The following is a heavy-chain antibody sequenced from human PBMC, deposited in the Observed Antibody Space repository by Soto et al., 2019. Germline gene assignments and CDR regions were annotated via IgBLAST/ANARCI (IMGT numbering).Heavy chain of an antibody. CDR1: VFIFRNYA. CDR3: AKDLHGTYSDYFDY. Sequence: GGSLRLSCAASVFIFRNYAMSWVRQAPGKGLEWVSHISTSGDVTYHADAVKGRLTISRDNSKNTLYLQMNSLRAEDTAIYYCAKDLHGTYSDYFDYWGQGTLVTVSS. CDR2: ISTSGDVT. V-gene: IGHV3-23*01. J-gene: IGHJ4*02. D-gene: IGHD1-26*01.